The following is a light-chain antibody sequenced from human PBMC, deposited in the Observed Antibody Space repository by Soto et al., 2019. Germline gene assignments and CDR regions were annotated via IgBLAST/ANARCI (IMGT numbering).Light chain of an antibody. CDR2: HVN. J-gene: IGLJ3*02. CDR3: CSYAGSYSMWV. Sequence: QSALTQPCSVSGSPGQSVTISCTGTSSDVGGYDYVSWYQQHPGKAPKLMIFHVNKRPSGVPGRFSGSKSGNTASLTISGLQAEDEADYYCCSYAGSYSMWVFGGGTKVTVL. CDR1: SSDVGGYDY. V-gene: IGLV2-11*01.